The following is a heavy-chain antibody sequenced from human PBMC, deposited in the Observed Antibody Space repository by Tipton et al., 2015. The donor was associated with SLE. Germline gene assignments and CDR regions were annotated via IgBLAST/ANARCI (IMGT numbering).Heavy chain of an antibody. D-gene: IGHD3-10*01. CDR2: INHSGST. V-gene: IGHV4-34*01. CDR3: ARGLINRRRITMVRGATEGAFDI. J-gene: IGHJ3*02. CDR1: GGTFRGYW. Sequence: TLSLTCAVYGGTFRGYWWSWIRQSPGKGLEWIGEINHSGSTNQNPSLKSRVTISVDTSKNQFSLKLSSVTAADTAVYYCARGLINRRRITMVRGATEGAFDIWGQGTMVTVSS.